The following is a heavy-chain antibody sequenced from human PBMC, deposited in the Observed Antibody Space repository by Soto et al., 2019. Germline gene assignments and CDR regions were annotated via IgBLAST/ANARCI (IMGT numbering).Heavy chain of an antibody. V-gene: IGHV3-30*18. D-gene: IGHD5-18*01. CDR2: ISYDGSNK. CDR3: AKAEEYSYGPEED. CDR1: GFTFSSYG. Sequence: QVQLVASGGGVVQPGRSLRLSCAASGFTFSSYGMHWVRQAPGTGLEWVAVISYDGSNKYYADSVKGRCTISRDNSKNTLYMQMNSLRAEDTAVYYCAKAEEYSYGPEEDWGQGTLVIVSS. J-gene: IGHJ4*02.